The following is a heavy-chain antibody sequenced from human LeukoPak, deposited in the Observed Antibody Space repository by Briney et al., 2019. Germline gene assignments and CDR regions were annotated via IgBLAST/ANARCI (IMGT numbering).Heavy chain of an antibody. Sequence: GGALRPPCAAPGFPFSDYYLSWIRRAPGKGLKWVSYIGSSGSTIYYADSVKGRFTISRDNAQNSLYLQMNSLRAEDTAVYYCARDLDVVVPAAVAFDIWGQGTMVTVSS. CDR2: IGSSGSTI. J-gene: IGHJ3*02. CDR1: GFPFSDYY. CDR3: ARDLDVVVPAAVAFDI. D-gene: IGHD2-2*01. V-gene: IGHV3-11*01.